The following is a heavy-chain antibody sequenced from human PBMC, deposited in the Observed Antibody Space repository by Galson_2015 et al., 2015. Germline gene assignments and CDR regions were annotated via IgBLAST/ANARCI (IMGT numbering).Heavy chain of an antibody. V-gene: IGHV3-23*01. CDR1: GFTFSSYA. J-gene: IGHJ4*02. CDR2: ISGSGGST. D-gene: IGHD1-26*01. CDR3: AKFGSWDYRPPFDY. Sequence: SLRLSCAASGFTFSSYAMSWVRQAPGKGLEWVSAISGSGGSTYYADSVKGRFTISRDNSMNTLYLQMNSLRAEDTAVYYCAKFGSWDYRPPFDYWGQGTLVTVSS.